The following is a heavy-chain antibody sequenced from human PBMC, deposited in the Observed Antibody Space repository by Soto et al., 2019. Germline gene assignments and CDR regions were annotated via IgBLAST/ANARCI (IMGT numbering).Heavy chain of an antibody. CDR1: GGTFSSYA. CDR3: ARTVDIVATIAYYYYRMDV. D-gene: IGHD5-12*01. CDR2: IIPIFGTA. V-gene: IGHV1-69*01. J-gene: IGHJ6*02. Sequence: QVQLVQSGAEVKKPGSSVKVSCKASGGTFSSYAISWVRQAPGQGLEWMGGIIPIFGTANYAQKFQGRVTITADESTSTAYMELGSLRSEDTAVYYCARTVDIVATIAYYYYRMDVWGQGNTVTVSS.